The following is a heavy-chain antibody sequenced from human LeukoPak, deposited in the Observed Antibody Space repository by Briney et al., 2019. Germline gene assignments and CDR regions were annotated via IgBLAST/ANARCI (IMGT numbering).Heavy chain of an antibody. CDR3: ARRMFTTVNAFDI. Sequence: GGSLRLSCAASGSTFSSYSMNWVRQAPGKGLEWVSSISSSSSYIYYADSVKGRFTISRDNAKNSLYLQMNSLRAEDTAVYYCARRMFTTVNAFDIWGQGTMVTVSS. CDR2: ISSSSSYI. V-gene: IGHV3-21*01. CDR1: GSTFSSYS. D-gene: IGHD3-10*02. J-gene: IGHJ3*02.